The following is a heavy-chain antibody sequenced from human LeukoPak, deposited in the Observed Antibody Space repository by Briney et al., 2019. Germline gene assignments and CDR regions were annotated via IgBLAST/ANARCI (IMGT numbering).Heavy chain of an antibody. CDR1: GGTFSSYA. V-gene: IGHV1-69*05. Sequence: VASVKVSCKASGGTFSSYAISWVRQAPGQGLGWMGRIIPIFGTANYAQKFQGRVTITTDESTSTAYMELSSLRSEDTAVYYCARGPASSSSSSSWFDPWGQGTLVTVSS. D-gene: IGHD6-6*01. J-gene: IGHJ5*02. CDR2: IIPIFGTA. CDR3: ARGPASSSSSSSWFDP.